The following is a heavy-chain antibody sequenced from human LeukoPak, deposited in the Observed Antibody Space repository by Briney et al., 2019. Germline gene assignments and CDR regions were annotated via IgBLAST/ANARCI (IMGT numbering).Heavy chain of an antibody. Sequence: SETLSLTCTVSGGSVSSDSYFWTWIRQPPGKGLEWIGYIYYNGNTYFNPSLRSRVTISVDTSKNQFSLRLTSVTAADTAVYYCARGLCYYDVHDAFDIWGQGTMVTVSS. V-gene: IGHV4-61*01. J-gene: IGHJ3*02. D-gene: IGHD3-22*01. CDR3: ARGLCYYDVHDAFDI. CDR1: GGSVSSDSYF. CDR2: IYYNGNT.